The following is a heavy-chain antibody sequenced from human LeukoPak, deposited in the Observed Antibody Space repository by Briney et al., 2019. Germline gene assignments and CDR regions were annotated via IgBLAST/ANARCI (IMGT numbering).Heavy chain of an antibody. D-gene: IGHD4-11*01. Sequence: QTGGSLRLSCAASGFTLSSYWMSWVRQAPGKGLEWVANIRQDGSEKHYVESVKGRFTISRDNAKNSVYLQMNSLRAEDTSVYYCAKHSNYGFNYFDYRGQGTLVTVSS. V-gene: IGHV3-7*01. CDR3: AKHSNYGFNYFDY. J-gene: IGHJ4*02. CDR2: IRQDGSEK. CDR1: GFTLSSYW.